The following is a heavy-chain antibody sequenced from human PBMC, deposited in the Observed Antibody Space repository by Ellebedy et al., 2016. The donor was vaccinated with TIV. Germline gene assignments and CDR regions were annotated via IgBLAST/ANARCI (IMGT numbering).Heavy chain of an antibody. CDR3: AVVDFC. Sequence: GESLKISCAASGFAVNSYYITWARQAPGKGLDWVSVIFTSDITSYADSVRGRFTISRDTYKNTVSLQMNSLRVEETAIYYCAVVDFCWGQGTLVTVSS. CDR1: GFAVNSYY. J-gene: IGHJ4*02. D-gene: IGHD2-15*01. V-gene: IGHV3-53*01. CDR2: IFTSDIT.